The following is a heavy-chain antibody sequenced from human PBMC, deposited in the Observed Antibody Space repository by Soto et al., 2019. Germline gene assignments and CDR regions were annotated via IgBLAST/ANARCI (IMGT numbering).Heavy chain of an antibody. CDR3: ARLIRIAVAGTRLAFDP. CDR2: IIPIIGTA. CDR1: GGTFSSYA. Sequence: SVKVSCKASGGTFSSYAISWVRQAPGQGLEWMGGIIPIIGTANYAQKFQGRVTITADESTSTAYMELSSLRSEDTAVYYCARLIRIAVAGTRLAFDPWGQGTLVTVSS. D-gene: IGHD6-19*01. J-gene: IGHJ5*02. V-gene: IGHV1-69*13.